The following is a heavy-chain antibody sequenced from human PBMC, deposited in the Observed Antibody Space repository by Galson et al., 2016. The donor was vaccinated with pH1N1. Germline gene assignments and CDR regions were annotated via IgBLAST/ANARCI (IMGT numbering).Heavy chain of an antibody. Sequence: SLRLSCAASGFTFDNFWMQWVRQVPGKGLEWVANIRQDGGEKYYVDSVKGRFTISRDNAKSSLFLQMNSLTSEDTAVCYCARRYFDSWGQGTLVTVSS. V-gene: IGHV3-7*01. J-gene: IGHJ4*02. CDR2: IRQDGGEK. CDR3: ARRYFDS. CDR1: GFTFDNFW. D-gene: IGHD1-14*01.